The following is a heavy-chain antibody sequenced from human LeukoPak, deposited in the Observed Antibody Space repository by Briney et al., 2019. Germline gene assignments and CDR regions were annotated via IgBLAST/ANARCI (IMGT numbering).Heavy chain of an antibody. Sequence: SETLSLTCTVSGGSISSYYWSWIRQPPGKGLEWVGYIYYSGSTNYNPSLKSRVTISVDTSKNQFSLKLSSVTAADTAVYYCARGKLGMEAFDIWGQGTMVTVSS. CDR1: GGSISSYY. J-gene: IGHJ3*02. V-gene: IGHV4-59*01. CDR3: ARGKLGMEAFDI. D-gene: IGHD7-27*01. CDR2: IYYSGST.